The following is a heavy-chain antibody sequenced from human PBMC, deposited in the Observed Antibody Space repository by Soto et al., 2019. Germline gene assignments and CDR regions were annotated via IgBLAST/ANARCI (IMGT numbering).Heavy chain of an antibody. CDR3: ARDPPENMYPPPQTRYDYYGMDV. V-gene: IGHV4-39*02. Sequence: SETLSLTCTVSGGSISSSSYYWGWIRQPPGKGLEWIGSIYYSGSTYYNPSLKSRVTISVDTSKNQFSLKLSSVTAADTAVYYCARDPPENMYPPPQTRYDYYGMDVWGQGTTVTVSS. CDR2: IYYSGST. J-gene: IGHJ6*02. CDR1: GGSISSSSYY. D-gene: IGHD2-2*01.